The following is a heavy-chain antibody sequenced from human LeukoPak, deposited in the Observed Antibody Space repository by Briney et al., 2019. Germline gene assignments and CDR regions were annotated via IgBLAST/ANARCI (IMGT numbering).Heavy chain of an antibody. CDR3: ARGAIYYGSPPLRY. J-gene: IGHJ4*02. D-gene: IGHD3-10*01. Sequence: SETLSLTCAVYGGSFSGYYWSWIRQPPGKGLEWIGEINHSGSTNYNPSLKSRVIISVDMSKNQFSLKLSSVTAADTAVYYCARGAIYYGSPPLRYWGQGTLVTVSS. CDR1: GGSFSGYY. V-gene: IGHV4-34*01. CDR2: INHSGST.